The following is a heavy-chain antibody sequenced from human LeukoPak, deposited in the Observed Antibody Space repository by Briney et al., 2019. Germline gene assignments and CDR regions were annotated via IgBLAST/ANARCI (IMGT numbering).Heavy chain of an antibody. Sequence: SETLSLTCTVSGGSISSYYWSWIRQPPGEGLEWIGYIYYSGSTNYNPSLKSRVTISVDTPKNQFSLKLSSVTAADTAVYYCARVSRLWVFDHWGQGTLVTVSS. CDR3: ARVSRLWVFDH. D-gene: IGHD3-10*01. CDR2: IYYSGST. V-gene: IGHV4-59*01. J-gene: IGHJ4*02. CDR1: GGSISSYY.